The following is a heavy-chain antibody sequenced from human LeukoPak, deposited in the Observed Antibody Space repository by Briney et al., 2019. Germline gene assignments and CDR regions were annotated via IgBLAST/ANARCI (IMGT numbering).Heavy chain of an antibody. CDR3: ASVTMVVSRSEAGAFDI. V-gene: IGHV1-69*05. D-gene: IGHD5/OR15-5a*01. CDR1: GGTLSSYA. Sequence: SVKVSCKASGGTLSSYAITWVRQAPGQGLEWMGGIIPMFGTSNYAQKLQGRVTITTDESTRTAYMDLSSLRSEDTAVYYCASVTMVVSRSEAGAFDIWGQGTLVTVSS. J-gene: IGHJ3*02. CDR2: IIPMFGTS.